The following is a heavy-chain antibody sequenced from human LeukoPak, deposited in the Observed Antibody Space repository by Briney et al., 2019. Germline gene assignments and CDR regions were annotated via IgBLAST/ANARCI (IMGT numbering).Heavy chain of an antibody. D-gene: IGHD1-20*01. J-gene: IGHJ4*02. CDR2: ISSSSSYI. CDR1: GFTFSSYS. V-gene: IGHV3-21*01. CDR3: ARDISITGNNPGFY. Sequence: KSGGSLRLSCAASGFTFSSYSMNWVRQAPGKGLEWVSSISSSSSYIYYADSVEGRFTISRDNAKNSLYLQMNSLRAEDTAVYYCARDISITGNNPGFYWGQGTLVTVSS.